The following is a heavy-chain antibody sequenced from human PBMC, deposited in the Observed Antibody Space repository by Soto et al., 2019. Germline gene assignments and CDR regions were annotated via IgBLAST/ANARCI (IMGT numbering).Heavy chain of an antibody. CDR1: GDGFSGYA. Sequence: GASVKVSCKAAGDGFSGYAMSWVRQAPGQGLEWMGGIIPSFGTANYAQKFQGRVTITGDESTSTAYMELSSLRSEDTAVYYCARGPYDSSGYYYPFDYWGQGTQVTVPS. CDR3: ARGPYDSSGYYYPFDY. CDR2: IIPSFGTA. J-gene: IGHJ4*02. V-gene: IGHV1-69*13. D-gene: IGHD3-22*01.